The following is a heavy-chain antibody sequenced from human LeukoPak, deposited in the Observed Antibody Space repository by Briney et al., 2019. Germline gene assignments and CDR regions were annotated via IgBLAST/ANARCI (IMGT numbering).Heavy chain of an antibody. CDR2: IWYDGSNK. Sequence: PGRSLRLSCAASGFTFSNYGMHWVRQAPGKALEWVAVIWYDGSNKYYADSVKGRFTISRDNSKNTLYLQMNSLRAEDTAVYYCARDPTYYDFWSGYLPEGYWGQGTLVTVSS. CDR1: GFTFSNYG. D-gene: IGHD3-3*01. V-gene: IGHV3-33*08. J-gene: IGHJ4*02. CDR3: ARDPTYYDFWSGYLPEGY.